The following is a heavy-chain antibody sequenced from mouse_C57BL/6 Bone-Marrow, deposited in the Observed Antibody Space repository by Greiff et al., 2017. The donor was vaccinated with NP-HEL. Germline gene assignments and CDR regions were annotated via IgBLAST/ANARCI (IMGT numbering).Heavy chain of an antibody. J-gene: IGHJ3*01. CDR1: GYTFTSYW. CDR3: ARGGLIVTTRFAY. Sequence: QVHVKQPGAELVMPGASVKLSCKASGYTFTSYWMHWVKQRPGQGLEWIGEIDPSDSYTNYNQKFKGKSTLTVDKSSSTAYMQLSSLTSEDSAVYYCARGGLIVTTRFAYWGQGTLVTVSA. CDR2: IDPSDSYT. V-gene: IGHV1-69*01. D-gene: IGHD2-5*01.